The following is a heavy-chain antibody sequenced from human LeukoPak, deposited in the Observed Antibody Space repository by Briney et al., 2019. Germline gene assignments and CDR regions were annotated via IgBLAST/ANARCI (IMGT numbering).Heavy chain of an antibody. CDR2: IFSSGST. CDR3: ARGRAVTTGDDY. CDR1: GGSINNY. J-gene: IGHJ4*02. V-gene: IGHV4-4*07. Sequence: SETLSLTCTVSGGSINNYWSWFRQPAGKGVAGFGRIFSSGSTVYHPSLKSRVTMSVDTSRNSFSLKLTSVTAADTAVYYCARGRAVTTGDDYWGQGTLVTVSS. D-gene: IGHD4-17*01.